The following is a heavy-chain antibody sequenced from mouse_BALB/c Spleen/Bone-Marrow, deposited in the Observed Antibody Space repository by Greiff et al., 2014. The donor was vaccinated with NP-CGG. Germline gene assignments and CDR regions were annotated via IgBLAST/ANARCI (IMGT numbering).Heavy chain of an antibody. CDR3: ATMITDWYFDV. D-gene: IGHD2-4*01. V-gene: IGHV14-3*02. CDR2: IDPANGNT. Sequence: VQLQQPGAELVKPGASVKLSCTASGFNIKDTYMHWVKQMPEQGLEWIGRIDPANGNTKYDPKFQGKATITADTSSNTAYLQLSSLTSEDTAVYYCATMITDWYFDVWGAGTTVTVSS. J-gene: IGHJ1*01. CDR1: GFNIKDTY.